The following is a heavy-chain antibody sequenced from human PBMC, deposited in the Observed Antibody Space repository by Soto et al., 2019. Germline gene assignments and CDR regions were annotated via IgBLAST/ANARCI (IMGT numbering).Heavy chain of an antibody. V-gene: IGHV1-69*02. CDR2: IIPILGIA. CDR3: ARGTHYYDSSGYYSDY. CDR1: GGTFSSYT. Sequence: QVQLVQSGAEVKKPGSSVKVSCKASGGTFSSYTISWVRQAPGQGLEWMGRIIPILGIANYAQKFQGRVTITADKSTSTAYMKLSSLRSEDTAVYYCARGTHYYDSSGYYSDYWGQGTLVTVSS. J-gene: IGHJ4*02. D-gene: IGHD3-22*01.